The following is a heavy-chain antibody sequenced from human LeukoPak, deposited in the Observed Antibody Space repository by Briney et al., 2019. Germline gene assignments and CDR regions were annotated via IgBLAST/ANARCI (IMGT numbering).Heavy chain of an antibody. D-gene: IGHD1-26*01. CDR1: GFTFSNYG. J-gene: IGHJ4*02. V-gene: IGHV3-30*02. CDR3: AKNKGGSNSFDY. CDR2: IRYDGSNI. Sequence: GGSLRLSCAASGFTFSNYGMHWVRQAPGKGLEGVAFIRYDGSNIYYADSVKGRFTISRDNSKSTVYLQMSSLRAEDTALYYCAKNKGGSNSFDYWGQGTLVTVSS.